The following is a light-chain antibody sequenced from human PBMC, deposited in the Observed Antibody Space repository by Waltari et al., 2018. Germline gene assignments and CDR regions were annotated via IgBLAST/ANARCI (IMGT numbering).Light chain of an antibody. V-gene: IGKV3-15*01. CDR1: QPIGRS. J-gene: IGKJ1*01. CDR2: VAS. CDR3: QQYNNWPPGT. Sequence: ETVVTQSPATLSVSPGQRATLSCKPSQPIGRSLAWYQQKPCQPPSLVIYVASIRATGIPARFSGSGSETEFALTISGLQSEDFAVYYCQQYNNWPPGTCGQGTKVEI.